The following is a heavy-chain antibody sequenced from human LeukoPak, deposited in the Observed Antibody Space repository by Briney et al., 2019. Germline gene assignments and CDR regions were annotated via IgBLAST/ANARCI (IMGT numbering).Heavy chain of an antibody. V-gene: IGHV3-48*03. J-gene: IGHJ4*02. CDR3: AREGFCSTTTCHLSFDY. Sequence: GGSLRLSCAASGFTFSSYGMNWVRQAPGKGLEGVSYIRTSGSTQYYADSVKGRFTISRDNAKNSLCLQMNSLRAEDTAVYYCAREGFCSTTTCHLSFDYWGQGILVTVSS. CDR1: GFTFSSYG. CDR2: IRTSGSTQ. D-gene: IGHD2-2*01.